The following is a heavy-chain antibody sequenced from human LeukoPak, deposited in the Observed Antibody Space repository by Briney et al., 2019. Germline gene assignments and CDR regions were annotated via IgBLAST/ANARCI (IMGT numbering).Heavy chain of an antibody. CDR1: GGSISSGGYY. V-gene: IGHV4-31*03. CDR3: ARGIVVVANFDY. CDR2: IYYSGST. Sequence: SETLSLICTVSGGSISSGGYYWSWIRQHPGKGLEWIGYIYYSGSTYYDPSLKSRVTISVDTSKNQFSLRLSSVTAADTAVYYCARGIVVVANFDYWGQGTLVTVSS. D-gene: IGHD3-22*01. J-gene: IGHJ4*02.